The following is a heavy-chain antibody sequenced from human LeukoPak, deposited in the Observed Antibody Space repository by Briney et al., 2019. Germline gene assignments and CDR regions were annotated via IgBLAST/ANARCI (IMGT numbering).Heavy chain of an antibody. CDR1: GFTFNTHW. CDR3: ASQQSFHYYYMDV. CDR2: INADGSST. V-gene: IGHV3-74*01. J-gene: IGHJ6*03. D-gene: IGHD2/OR15-2a*01. Sequence: PGGSLRLSCAASGFTFNTHWMHWARQAPGKGLVWVSSINADGSSTSYADSMKGRFTISRDNAKNTLYLQMNSLRAEDTAVYYCASQQSFHYYYMDVWGKGTTVTVSS.